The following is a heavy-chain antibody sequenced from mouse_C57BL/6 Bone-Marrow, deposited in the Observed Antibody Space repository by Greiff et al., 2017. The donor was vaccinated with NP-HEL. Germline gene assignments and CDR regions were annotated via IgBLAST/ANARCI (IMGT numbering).Heavy chain of an antibody. V-gene: IGHV1-69*01. CDR3: GREGVTRGFDY. D-gene: IGHD2-3*01. Sequence: QVQLQQPGAELVMPGASVKLSCKASGYTFTSYWMHWVKQRPGQGLEWIGEIDPSDSYTNYNQKFKGKSTLTVDKSSSTAYMQLSSLTSEDSGVYYYGREGVTRGFDYGGQGTTLTVSS. J-gene: IGHJ2*01. CDR2: IDPSDSYT. CDR1: GYTFTSYW.